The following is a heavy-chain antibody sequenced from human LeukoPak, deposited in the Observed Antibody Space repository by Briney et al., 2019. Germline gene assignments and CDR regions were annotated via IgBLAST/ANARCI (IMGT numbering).Heavy chain of an antibody. Sequence: SETLSLTCTVSSGSVSSDNYYWSWIRQPPGRGLEWIGYIYYSGSTNYNPSLKSRVTISLDTSKNQFSLKLSSVTAADTAVYYCASRCYYYDSSGCPGYWGQGTLVTVSS. CDR1: SGSVSSDNYY. V-gene: IGHV4-61*01. D-gene: IGHD3-22*01. CDR3: ASRCYYYDSSGCPGY. J-gene: IGHJ4*02. CDR2: IYYSGST.